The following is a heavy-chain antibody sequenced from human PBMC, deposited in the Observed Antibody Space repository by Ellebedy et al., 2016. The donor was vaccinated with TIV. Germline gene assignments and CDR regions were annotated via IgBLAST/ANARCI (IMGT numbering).Heavy chain of an antibody. V-gene: IGHV3-48*02. CDR2: ISRTGSTI. CDR3: ARDPQWTDYGLDV. D-gene: IGHD6-19*01. J-gene: IGHJ6*02. CDR1: GFTFSNFN. Sequence: GGSLRLSCTASGFTFSNFNMDWVRQTPGKGLEWVSFISRTGSTIYYADSVKGRFTISRDNAKNSLYLQMNSLTDEDTAVYYCARDPQWTDYGLDVWGQGTTVTVSS.